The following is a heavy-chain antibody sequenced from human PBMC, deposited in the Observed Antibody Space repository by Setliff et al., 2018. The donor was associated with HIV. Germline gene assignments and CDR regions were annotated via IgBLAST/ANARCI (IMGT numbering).Heavy chain of an antibody. CDR3: ARVPVSNYYYYMDV. J-gene: IGHJ6*03. CDR2: ISAYDGNT. V-gene: IGHV1-18*01. CDR1: GGTFGSYG. Sequence: ASVKVSCKASGGTFGSYGISWVRQAPGQGLEWMGWISAYDGNTNYTQGRVTMTTDISTSTAYMELRSLRSADSAVYYCARVPVSNYYYYMDVWGKGTTVTVSS.